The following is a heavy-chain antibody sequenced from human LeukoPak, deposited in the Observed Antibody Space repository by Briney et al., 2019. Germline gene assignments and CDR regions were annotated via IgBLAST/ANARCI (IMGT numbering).Heavy chain of an antibody. CDR1: RYTFTDYY. CDR3: ARRTLRELRGFDY. D-gene: IGHD1-26*01. V-gene: IGHV1-2*02. J-gene: IGHJ4*02. Sequence: SVNVSCKTSRYTFTDYYMHWVRQAPGQGLEWMGCINSNSGVTNYVQKFKGRVTMTRDTSISTAYMQLTRLTSDDAAVYYCARRTLRELRGFDYWGQGTLVTVSS. CDR2: INSNSGVT.